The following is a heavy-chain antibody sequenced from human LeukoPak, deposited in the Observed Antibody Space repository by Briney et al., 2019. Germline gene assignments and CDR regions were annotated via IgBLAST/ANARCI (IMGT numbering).Heavy chain of an antibody. CDR2: ISADESNE. Sequence: GGSLRLSCAASGFTFSTFNMHWVRQAPGKGPEWVALISADESNEYYADSVKGRFTISRDNSKNTLYLQMNSLRAEDTAVYYCALMGATWQFTSWGQGTLVTVSS. V-gene: IGHV3-30*03. D-gene: IGHD1-26*01. CDR1: GFTFSTFN. CDR3: ALMGATWQFTS. J-gene: IGHJ5*02.